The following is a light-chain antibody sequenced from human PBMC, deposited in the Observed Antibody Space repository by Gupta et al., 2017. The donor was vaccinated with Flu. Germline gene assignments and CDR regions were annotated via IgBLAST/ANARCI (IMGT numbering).Light chain of an antibody. J-gene: IGKJ4*01. Sequence: EIVLTQSPATLSLSPGERATLSCRASQSVSSSLAWYQQKPGQAPRLLIYDASNRATGIPTRFSGSGSGTDFTLTISSLEPEDFAVYYCQQRSNGPHLTFGGGTKVEIK. CDR1: QSVSSS. CDR2: DAS. CDR3: QQRSNGPHLT. V-gene: IGKV3-11*01.